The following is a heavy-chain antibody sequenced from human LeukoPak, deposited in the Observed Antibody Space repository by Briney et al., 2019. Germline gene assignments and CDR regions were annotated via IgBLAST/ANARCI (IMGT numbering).Heavy chain of an antibody. V-gene: IGHV3-21*04. D-gene: IGHD1-7*01. CDR2: ISSSSSYI. Sequence: GGSLRLSCAASGFTFSSYSMNWVRQAPGKGLEWVSSISSSSSYIYYADSVKGRFTISRDNSKNTLYLQMNSLRAEDTAVYYCAKEGPSGMDWNYGSYMDVWGKGTTVTVSS. CDR3: AKEGPSGMDWNYGSYMDV. J-gene: IGHJ6*03. CDR1: GFTFSSYS.